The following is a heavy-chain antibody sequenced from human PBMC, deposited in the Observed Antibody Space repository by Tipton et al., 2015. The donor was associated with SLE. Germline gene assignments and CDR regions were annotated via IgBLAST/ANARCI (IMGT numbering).Heavy chain of an antibody. Sequence: SLRLSCAASGFNFYDYAMYWVRQAPGKGLEWVSGISWNSVTIGYADSAKGRFTISRDNAKKSLHLQMDRLRVDDTAVYYCARVDRGDWDIDHWGQGTLVTVSS. CDR2: ISWNSVTI. J-gene: IGHJ4*02. CDR3: ARVDRGDWDIDH. V-gene: IGHV3-9*01. CDR1: GFNFYDYA. D-gene: IGHD2-21*02.